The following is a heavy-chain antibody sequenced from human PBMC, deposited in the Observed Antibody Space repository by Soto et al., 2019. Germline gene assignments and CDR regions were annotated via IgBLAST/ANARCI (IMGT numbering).Heavy chain of an antibody. V-gene: IGHV3-74*01. CDR3: TTVATHSYNWIDP. J-gene: IGHJ5*02. D-gene: IGHD3-3*02. Sequence: EVQLVESGGGLVQPGGSLRLSCAASGFTFSTYWMHWVRQAPGKGLVWVSRINADGSTTTYADSVKGRFTISRDNAKNTQYLQMSSLRPEDTAVYFCTTVATHSYNWIDPWGQGTLVTISS. CDR2: INADGSTT. CDR1: GFTFSTYW.